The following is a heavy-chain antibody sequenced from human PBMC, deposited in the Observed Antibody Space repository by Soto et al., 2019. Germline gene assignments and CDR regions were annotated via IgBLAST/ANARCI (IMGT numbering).Heavy chain of an antibody. Sequence: KPSETLSLTCTVSGGSISSYYWSWIRQPAGKGLEWIGRIYTSGSTNYNPSLKSRVTMSVDTSKNQFSLKLSSVTAADTAVYYCARGGRKVRGVTPPYYYYGMDVWGQGTTVTVSS. CDR2: IYTSGST. V-gene: IGHV4-4*07. J-gene: IGHJ6*02. CDR1: GGSISSYY. D-gene: IGHD3-10*01. CDR3: ARGGRKVRGVTPPYYYYGMDV.